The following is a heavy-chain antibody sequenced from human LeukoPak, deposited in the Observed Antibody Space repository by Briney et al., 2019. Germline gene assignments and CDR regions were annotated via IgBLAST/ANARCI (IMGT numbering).Heavy chain of an antibody. CDR3: AREVGSSRAFDI. CDR1: GFRFSDYY. D-gene: IGHD2-15*01. Sequence: PGGSLRLSCAGSGFRFSDYYMAWIRQTPGKGLQRVSFFDRGRGGKAHADSVQGRFTFSRDNDKNSLYLLLNSLTAEDTAVYYCAREVGSSRAFDIWGQGTMVTVSS. V-gene: IGHV3-11*05. J-gene: IGHJ3*02. CDR2: FDRGRGGK.